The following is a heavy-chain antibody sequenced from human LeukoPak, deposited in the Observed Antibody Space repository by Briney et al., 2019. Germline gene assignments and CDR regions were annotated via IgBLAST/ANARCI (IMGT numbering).Heavy chain of an antibody. D-gene: IGHD6-13*01. Sequence: ASVKVSCKASGYTFTSYGISWVRQAPGQGLEWMGKINPSGGSTSYAQKFQGRVTVTRDTSTSTVYMEVSSLTSEDTGVYYCARGAGSSSWYYYYGMDVWGQGTTVTVSS. V-gene: IGHV1-46*01. CDR2: INPSGGST. CDR3: ARGAGSSSWYYYYGMDV. CDR1: GYTFTSYG. J-gene: IGHJ6*02.